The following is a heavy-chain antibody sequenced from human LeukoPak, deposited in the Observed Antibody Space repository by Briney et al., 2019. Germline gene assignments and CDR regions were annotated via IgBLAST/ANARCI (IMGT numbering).Heavy chain of an antibody. D-gene: IGHD3-22*01. CDR2: IYPGDSDT. CDR1: GYSFTSYW. CDR3: ARGTYYDSSGYSAY. V-gene: IGHV5-51*01. Sequence: GESLKISCKGSGYSFTSYWIGWVRQLPGKGLEWMGIIYPGDSDTRYSPCFQGQVTISADKSISTAYLQWSSLKASDTALYDCARGTYYDSSGYSAYWGQGTLVTVSS. J-gene: IGHJ4*02.